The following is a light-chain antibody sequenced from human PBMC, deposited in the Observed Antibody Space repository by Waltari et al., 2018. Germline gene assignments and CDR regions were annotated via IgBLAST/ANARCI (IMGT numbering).Light chain of an antibody. CDR3: QSSDGTLRI. V-gene: IGLV1-40*01. Sequence: QSLLTQPPSVSGAPGQRVTISCTGSSSNIGAGYHVQWYQQFPGTAPKLLIYGNINRPSGVPDRFSGSKSGTSASLAITGLQPEDEADYYCQSSDGTLRIFGGGTKLTVL. CDR2: GNI. CDR1: SSNIGAGYH. J-gene: IGLJ2*01.